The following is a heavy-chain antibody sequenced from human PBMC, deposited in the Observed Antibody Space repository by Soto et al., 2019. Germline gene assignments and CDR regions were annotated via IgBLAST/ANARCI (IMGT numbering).Heavy chain of an antibody. CDR1: GFTFSSYG. D-gene: IGHD2-15*01. V-gene: IGHV3-30*18. J-gene: IGHJ4*02. CDR2: ISYDGSNK. CDR3: AKETYSGPLDY. Sequence: QVQLVESGGGVVQPGRSLRLSCAASGFTFSSYGMHWVRQAPGQGLEWVAVISYDGSNKYYEDSVKGRFTISRDNSKNTLYRQMNSLRAEDTAVYYCAKETYSGPLDYWGQGTLVTVSS.